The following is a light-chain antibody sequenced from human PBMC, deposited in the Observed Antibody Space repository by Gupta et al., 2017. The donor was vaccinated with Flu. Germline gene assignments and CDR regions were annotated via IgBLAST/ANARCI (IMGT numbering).Light chain of an antibody. CDR2: RDT. CDR1: VFSNQY. CDR3: QAADSRGTAV. Sequence: SYELRQPPSVSVSPGQTATITCSADVFSNQYVYWYQQKARQAPILVIYRDTERPSGIPERFSGSTSGTIVTVTISGGQAGDEADYYCQAADSRGTAVFGGGTKLTVL. V-gene: IGLV3-25*02. J-gene: IGLJ2*01.